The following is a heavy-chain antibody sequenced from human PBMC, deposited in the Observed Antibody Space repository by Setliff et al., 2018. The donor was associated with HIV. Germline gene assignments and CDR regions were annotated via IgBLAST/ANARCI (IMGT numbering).Heavy chain of an antibody. CDR1: GASISSGGYY. D-gene: IGHD5-18*01. CDR3: ARAFVPYGYGLDYFDY. Sequence: SETLSLTCTVSGASISSGGYYWTWIRQHPGKGLEWIGYIYHSGSTYYNPSLKSRLTISLDPSKNQFSLKVSSVTAADTALYYCARAFVPYGYGLDYFDYWVPESPGHRLL. J-gene: IGHJ4*03. CDR2: IYHSGST. V-gene: IGHV4-31*03.